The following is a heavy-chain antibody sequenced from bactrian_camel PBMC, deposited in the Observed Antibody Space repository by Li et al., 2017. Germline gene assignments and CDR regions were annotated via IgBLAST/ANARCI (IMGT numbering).Heavy chain of an antibody. J-gene: IGHJ6*01. V-gene: IGHV3S19*01. D-gene: IGHD1*01. Sequence: DVQLVESGGGSVQAGGSLTLSCAVSRNTSEHYCMAWFRQAPGKERERVATISTLADYTYYTDSVKGRFTISRNNAEDTLYLQMYSLKPEDTATYYCAHTGAYLGARPTDSDFASWGQGTQVTVS. CDR2: ISTLADYT. CDR1: RNTSEHYC. CDR3: AHTGAYLGARPTDSDFAS.